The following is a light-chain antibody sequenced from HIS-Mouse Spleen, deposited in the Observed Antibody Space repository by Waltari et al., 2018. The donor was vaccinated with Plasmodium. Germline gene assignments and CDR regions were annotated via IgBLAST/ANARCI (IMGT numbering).Light chain of an antibody. CDR3: QSADSSGTYQV. J-gene: IGLJ2*01. CDR2: KAS. CDR1: ALPTQY. V-gene: IGLV3-25*03. Sequence: SYELTQPPSVSVSPGQTARITCSGDALPTQYAYWYQQKPGQAPVLVIYKASERPSGIPERFSGSSSGTTVTLTISGVQAEDEADYYCQSADSSGTYQVFGGGTKLTVL.